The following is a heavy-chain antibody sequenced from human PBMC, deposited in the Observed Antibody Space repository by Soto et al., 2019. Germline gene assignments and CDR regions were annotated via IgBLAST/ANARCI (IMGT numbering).Heavy chain of an antibody. D-gene: IGHD5-12*01. CDR1: GGTFSSYA. CDR3: ARSPPWRVVATHSSYQFDY. Sequence: SVKVSCKASGGTFSSYAISWERQAPGQGLEWMGGIIPIFGTANYAQKFQGRVTITADKSTSTAYMELSSLRSEDTAVYYCARSPPWRVVATHSSYQFDYWGQGTLVTVSS. V-gene: IGHV1-69*06. J-gene: IGHJ4*02. CDR2: IIPIFGTA.